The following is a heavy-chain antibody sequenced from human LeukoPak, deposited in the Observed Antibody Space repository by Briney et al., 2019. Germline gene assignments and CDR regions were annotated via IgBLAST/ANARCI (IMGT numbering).Heavy chain of an antibody. V-gene: IGHV4-30-4*08. CDR2: IYYSGST. Sequence: LRLSCAASGFTFSSSAMSWIRQPPGKGLEWIGYIYYSGSTYYNPSLKSRVTISVDTSKNQFSLKLSSVTAADTAVYYCARASGDTIFGVVIYFDYWGQGTLVTVSS. CDR1: GFTFSSSA. J-gene: IGHJ4*02. D-gene: IGHD3-3*01. CDR3: ARASGDTIFGVVIYFDY.